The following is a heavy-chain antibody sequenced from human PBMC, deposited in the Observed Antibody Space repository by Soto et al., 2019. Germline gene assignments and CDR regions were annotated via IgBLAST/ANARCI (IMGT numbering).Heavy chain of an antibody. CDR2: ISYDGSNK. V-gene: IGHV3-30-3*01. D-gene: IGHD4-17*01. CDR3: AREKRGDYPAEY. Sequence: QVQLVESGGGVVQPGRSLRLSCAAFGFAFSSYAMHWVRQAPGKGLEWVAVISYDGSNKYYADSVKGRFTISRDNSKNTLYLQMNSLRAEDTAVYYCAREKRGDYPAEYWGQGTLVTVSS. J-gene: IGHJ4*02. CDR1: GFAFSSYA.